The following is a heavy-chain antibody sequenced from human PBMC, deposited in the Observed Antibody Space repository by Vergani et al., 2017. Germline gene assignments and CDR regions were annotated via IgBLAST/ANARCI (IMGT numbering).Heavy chain of an antibody. CDR2: IVVGSGNT. Sequence: QMQLVQSGPEVKKPGTSVKVSCQTSGFTFTTSAMQWVRQAPGKRLEWIGWIVVGSGNTNYAQKVQERVTITRDMSTSTAYMALRSLRSEDTAVYYCAAHTDCGDDCLDAFDIWGQGTMVTVSS. D-gene: IGHD2-21*01. V-gene: IGHV1-58*02. J-gene: IGHJ3*02. CDR1: GFTFTTSA. CDR3: AAHTDCGDDCLDAFDI.